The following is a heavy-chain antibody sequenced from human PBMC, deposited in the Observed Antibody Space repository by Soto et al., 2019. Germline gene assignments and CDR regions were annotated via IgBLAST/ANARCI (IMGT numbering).Heavy chain of an antibody. Sequence: VHLLESGGGLVQPGGSLRLACTASGFTFNHYAMSWVRQAPGKGLEWVSAVSGRGGSTKYADSVKGRFIISRDNSNSTLYMQMDRLRGEDTAVYYCAKDSTVTTSLYFYYYGFDVWGQGTTVTVSS. CDR3: AKDSTVTTSLYFYYYGFDV. J-gene: IGHJ6*02. CDR2: VSGRGGST. V-gene: IGHV3-23*01. CDR1: GFTFNHYA. D-gene: IGHD4-17*01.